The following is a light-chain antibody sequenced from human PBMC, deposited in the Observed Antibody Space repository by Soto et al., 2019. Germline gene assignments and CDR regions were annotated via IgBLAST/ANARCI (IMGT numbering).Light chain of an antibody. V-gene: IGKV4-1*01. CDR3: QQCYTTPYT. CDR2: WAS. J-gene: IGKJ2*01. Sequence: DIVMTQSPDSLAVSLGERATINCKSSQSVLHSSNNKNYLAWYQQKPGQPPKLLIYWASTRESGVPDRFSGSGSGTDFPLTISSLQAEDVAVYYCQQCYTTPYTFGQGTKLEI. CDR1: QSVLHSSNNKNY.